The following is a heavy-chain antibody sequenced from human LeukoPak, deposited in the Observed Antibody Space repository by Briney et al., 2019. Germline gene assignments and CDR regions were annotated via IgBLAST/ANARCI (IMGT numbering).Heavy chain of an antibody. D-gene: IGHD6-19*01. J-gene: IGHJ4*02. CDR3: AKYEQWLRVPLVY. CDR2: ITATSSST. Sequence: GGSLRLSCAASGFTFSSYGMSWVRQAPGKGLEWVSAITATSSSTHDADSVQGRFTISRDNSKNTLYLQMNSLRAEDTAVYYCAKYEQWLRVPLVYWGQGTLVTVSS. V-gene: IGHV3-23*01. CDR1: GFTFSSYG.